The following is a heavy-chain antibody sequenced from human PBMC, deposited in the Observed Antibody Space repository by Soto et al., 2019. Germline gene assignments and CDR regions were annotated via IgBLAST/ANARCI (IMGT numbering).Heavy chain of an antibody. CDR1: GGSISSYY. Sequence: PSETLSLTCTVSGGSISSYYWSWIRQPPGKGLEWIGYIYYSGSTNYNPSLKSRVTISVDTSKNQFSLKLSSVTAADTAVYYCARDTPIYGSGSYRYYYGMDVWGQGTTVTVSS. J-gene: IGHJ6*02. V-gene: IGHV4-59*01. D-gene: IGHD3-10*01. CDR3: ARDTPIYGSGSYRYYYGMDV. CDR2: IYYSGST.